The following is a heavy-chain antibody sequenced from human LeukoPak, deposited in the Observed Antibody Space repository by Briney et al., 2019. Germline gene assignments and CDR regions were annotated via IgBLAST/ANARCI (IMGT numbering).Heavy chain of an antibody. CDR1: GGSFSGYY. Sequence: SETLSLTCAVYGGSFSGYYWSWIRQPPGKGLEWIGYIYYSGSTNYNPSLKSRVTISVDTSKNQFSLKLSSVTAADTAVYYCARVGYFDWLFAPYYFDYWGQGTLVTVSS. CDR2: IYYSGST. CDR3: ARVGYFDWLFAPYYFDY. V-gene: IGHV4-59*01. D-gene: IGHD3-9*01. J-gene: IGHJ4*02.